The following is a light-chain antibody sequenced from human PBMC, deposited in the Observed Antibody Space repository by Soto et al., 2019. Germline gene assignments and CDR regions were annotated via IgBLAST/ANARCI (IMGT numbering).Light chain of an antibody. J-gene: IGLJ3*02. Sequence: QSALAQSASVSGSPGQSITFSCTGSSSDVGTFNLVSWYQQHPGKAPKLIIYEVDKRPSGVSIRFSGSKSGNTASLTISGLQAEDEADYYCCSYATNRWVFGGGTQLTVL. CDR3: CSYATNRWV. CDR2: EVD. V-gene: IGLV2-23*02. CDR1: SSDVGTFNL.